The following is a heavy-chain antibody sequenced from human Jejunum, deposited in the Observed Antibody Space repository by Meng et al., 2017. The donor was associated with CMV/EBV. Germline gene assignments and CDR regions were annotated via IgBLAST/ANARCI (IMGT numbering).Heavy chain of an antibody. CDR2: ISWHGGRT. V-gene: IGHV3-20*01. CDR1: FSFDEYG. J-gene: IGHJ4*02. CDR3: ARASDIAVAGTTGAFEY. D-gene: IGHD6-19*01. Sequence: FSFDEYGMSWVRQSPGEGREWCSGISWHGGRTGYADSVKRRFTISRDNAKNSLYLQMNSLRAEDTALYHCARASDIAVAGTTGAFEYWGQGSLVTVSS.